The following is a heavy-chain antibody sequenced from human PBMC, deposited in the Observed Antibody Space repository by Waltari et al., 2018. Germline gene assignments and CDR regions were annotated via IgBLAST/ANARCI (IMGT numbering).Heavy chain of an antibody. CDR3: VRLEDCTGPGGHCYSGDPFALDV. J-gene: IGHJ6*02. Sequence: QVQLQQWGAGLFQSSETLSLTCAVYGGSFRGSYLGWVRHPPGKGLEWIGEINHAGYTNHNPCLRSRVTMSADTSKSQFSLKLNSVTAADTAVYYCVRLEDCTGPGGHCYSGDPFALDVWGQGTTVTVSS. CDR1: GGSFRGSY. CDR2: INHAGYT. V-gene: IGHV4-34*02. D-gene: IGHD2-15*01.